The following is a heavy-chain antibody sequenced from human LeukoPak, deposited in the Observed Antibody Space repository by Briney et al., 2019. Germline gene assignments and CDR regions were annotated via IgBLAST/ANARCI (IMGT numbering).Heavy chain of an antibody. D-gene: IGHD3-10*01. CDR3: ARGFMVRGTWYFDL. CDR1: GGSISNYY. J-gene: IGHJ2*01. CDR2: IYYTGNT. V-gene: IGHV4-59*01. Sequence: PSETLSLTCTVSGGSISNYYWNWIRQPPGKGLEWIGYIYYTGNTNYNPSLKSRVTISVDTSKNQFSLKLSSVTAADTAVYYCARGFMVRGTWYFDLWGRGTLVTASS.